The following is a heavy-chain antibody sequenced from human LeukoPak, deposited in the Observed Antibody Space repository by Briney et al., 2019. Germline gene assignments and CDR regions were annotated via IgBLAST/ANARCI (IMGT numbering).Heavy chain of an antibody. CDR3: AKRITSAGRDPIDY. Sequence: GGSLRLSCAASGFTFSTYAMSWVRQAPGKGLEWVSAISGSGSNTYYADPVKGRFTISRDNSKNTLYLQMNSLSAEDTAVYYCAKRITSAGRDPIDYWGQGTLVTVSS. D-gene: IGHD6-13*01. CDR2: ISGSGSNT. V-gene: IGHV3-23*01. J-gene: IGHJ4*02. CDR1: GFTFSTYA.